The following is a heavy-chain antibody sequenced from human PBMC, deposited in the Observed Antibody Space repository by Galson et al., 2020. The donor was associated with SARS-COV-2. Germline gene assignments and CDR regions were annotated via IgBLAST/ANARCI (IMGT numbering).Heavy chain of an antibody. V-gene: IGHV2-5*02. CDR2: IYWDDDK. J-gene: IGHJ5*02. CDR3: AHRSVAIFGIDP. CDR1: GFSLSTSGVG. Sequence: SGPTLVKPTETLTLTCTVSGFSLSTSGVGVGWIRQPPGKALEWLALIYWDDDKRYSPSLKSRLTITKDTSKNQVVLTMTNMDPVDTATYYCAHRSVAIFGIDPWGQGTLVTVSS. D-gene: IGHD3-3*01.